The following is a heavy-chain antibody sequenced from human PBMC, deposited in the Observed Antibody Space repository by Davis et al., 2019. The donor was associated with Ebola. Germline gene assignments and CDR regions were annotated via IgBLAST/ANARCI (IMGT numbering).Heavy chain of an antibody. D-gene: IGHD5-18*01. CDR3: ARDGRYSYGYDY. CDR1: GYSFISYG. Sequence: AASVKVSCKASGYSFISYGISWVRQAPGQGFEWMGWISAYNGNTNYAQKFQGKVTMTTDTSTSTAYMELRSLRSDDTAVYYCARDGRYSYGYDYWGQGTLVTVSS. CDR2: ISAYNGNT. V-gene: IGHV1-18*01. J-gene: IGHJ4*02.